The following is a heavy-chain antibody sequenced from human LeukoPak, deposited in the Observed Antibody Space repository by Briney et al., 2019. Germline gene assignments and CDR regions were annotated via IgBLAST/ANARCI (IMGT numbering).Heavy chain of an antibody. CDR3: VRCYETY. D-gene: IGHD2-2*01. Sequence: GGSLRLSCAASGNYWMHWVRQAPGKGLVWVSHINSDGSWTSYADSVEGRFTISKDNAKNTVYLQMNSLRAEDTAVYYCVRCYETYWGRGTLVTVSS. V-gene: IGHV3-74*01. CDR1: GNYW. CDR2: INSDGSWT. J-gene: IGHJ4*02.